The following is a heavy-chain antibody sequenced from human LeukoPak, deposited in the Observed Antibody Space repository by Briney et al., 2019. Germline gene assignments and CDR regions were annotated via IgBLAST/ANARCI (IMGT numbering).Heavy chain of an antibody. CDR2: IKKDGSEK. D-gene: IGHD5-18*01. Sequence: PGGSLRLSCAAPGFTFSSHWMSWVRQAPGKGLEWVANIKKDGSEKYYVDSVKGRFTISRDNAKTSLHLHMNSLRAEDTAVYYCARHLSGVTGYTYGRGIDYWGQGTLVTVSS. V-gene: IGHV3-7*01. J-gene: IGHJ4*02. CDR1: GFTFSSHW. CDR3: ARHLSGVTGYTYGRGIDY.